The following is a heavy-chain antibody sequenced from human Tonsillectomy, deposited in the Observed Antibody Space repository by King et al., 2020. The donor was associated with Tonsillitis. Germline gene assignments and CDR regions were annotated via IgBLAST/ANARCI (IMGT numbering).Heavy chain of an antibody. Sequence: VQLVESGGGVVQPGRSLRLSCAASGFTFSSYAMHWVRQAPGKGLEWGAVISYDGSNKYYADYVKGRFSISRDNSKNTLYLQMNSLRSEDTDVYYCARYPSGFLDFAYWGQGTLVTVSS. V-gene: IGHV3-30*04. CDR3: ARYPSGFLDFAY. D-gene: IGHD3-22*01. J-gene: IGHJ4*02. CDR2: ISYDGSNK. CDR1: GFTFSSYA.